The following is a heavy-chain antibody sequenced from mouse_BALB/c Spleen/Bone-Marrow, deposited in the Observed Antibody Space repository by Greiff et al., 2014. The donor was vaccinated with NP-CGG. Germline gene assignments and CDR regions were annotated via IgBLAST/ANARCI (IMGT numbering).Heavy chain of an antibody. CDR1: GYTFTSYN. CDR3: ASPPDY. J-gene: IGHJ2*01. Sequence: QSGAELVKPGASVKVSCKASGYTFTSYNMHWVKQTPGQGLEWIGAIYPGNGDTSYNQKFKGKATLTADKSSSTAYMQLSSLTSEDSAVYYCASPPDYWGQGTTLTVSS. CDR2: IYPGNGDT. V-gene: IGHV1-12*01.